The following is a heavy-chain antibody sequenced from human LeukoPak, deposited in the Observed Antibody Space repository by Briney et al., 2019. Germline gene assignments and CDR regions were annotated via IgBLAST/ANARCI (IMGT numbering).Heavy chain of an antibody. D-gene: IGHD2-2*01. V-gene: IGHV1-69*13. CDR1: GGTLSSYA. Sequence: SVKVSCKASGGTLSSYAISWVRQAPGQGLEWMGGIIPIFGTANYAQKFQGRVTITADESTSTAYMELSSLRSEDTAVYYCARAPIVVVPAAQPGGYYYYMDVWGKGTTVTVSS. CDR2: IIPIFGTA. CDR3: ARAPIVVVPAAQPGGYYYYMDV. J-gene: IGHJ6*03.